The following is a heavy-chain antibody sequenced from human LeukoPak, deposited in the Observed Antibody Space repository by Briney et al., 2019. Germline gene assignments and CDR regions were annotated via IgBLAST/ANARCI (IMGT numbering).Heavy chain of an antibody. CDR2: ISSTSGTI. CDR3: VRGGDLDF. D-gene: IGHD2-21*02. V-gene: IGHV3-48*02. CDR1: GFAFSTYA. J-gene: IGHJ4*02. Sequence: GGSLRLSCAGSGFAFSTYAMNWVRQAPGKGLEWISYISSTSGTIYYADSVKGRFTISRDDAKSSLYLQMISLRDEDTAVYYCVRGGDLDFWGQGTLVTVSS.